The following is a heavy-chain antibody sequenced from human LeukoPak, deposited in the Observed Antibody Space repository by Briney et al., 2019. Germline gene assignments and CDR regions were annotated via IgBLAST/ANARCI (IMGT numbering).Heavy chain of an antibody. D-gene: IGHD4-17*01. CDR2: ISGSGGST. V-gene: IGHV3-23*01. J-gene: IGHJ4*02. CDR1: GFTFSSYA. Sequence: TGGSLRLSCAASGFTFSSYAMSWVRQAPGKGLEWVSAISGSGGSTYYADSVKGRFTISRDDSKNTLYLQMNSLKAEDTAVYYCARPDYGASGDYWGQGTLVTVSS. CDR3: ARPDYGASGDY.